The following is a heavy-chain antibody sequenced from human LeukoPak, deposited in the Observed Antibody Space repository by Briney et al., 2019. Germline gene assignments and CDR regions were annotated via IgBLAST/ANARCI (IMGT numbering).Heavy chain of an antibody. D-gene: IGHD6-6*01. J-gene: IGHJ6*02. CDR3: AKERPRGMDV. CDR2: ITTTSTYI. V-gene: IGHV3-21*01. CDR1: GFTFSSYN. Sequence: GGSLRLSCTASGFTFSSYNMQWVRKAPGTGLEWVPTITTTSTYIAYADSVKGRFTIYRDNADNSVYLQMNSLRADDTAVYYCAKERPRGMDVWGQGTSVTVSS.